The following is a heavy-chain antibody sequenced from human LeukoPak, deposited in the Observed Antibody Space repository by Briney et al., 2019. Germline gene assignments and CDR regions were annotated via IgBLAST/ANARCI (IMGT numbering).Heavy chain of an antibody. J-gene: IGHJ4*02. V-gene: IGHV3-30*02. CDR1: GFTFSTFG. CDR3: AKSITIFGVVIG. CDR2: IGNDGSNK. Sequence: GGSLRLSCAASGFTFSTFGMHWVRQAPGKGLEWLAFIGNDGSNKYYVDSVKGRFTISRDNSKNTLYLQMNSLRAEDTAVYYCAKSITIFGVVIGWGQGTLVTVSS. D-gene: IGHD3-3*01.